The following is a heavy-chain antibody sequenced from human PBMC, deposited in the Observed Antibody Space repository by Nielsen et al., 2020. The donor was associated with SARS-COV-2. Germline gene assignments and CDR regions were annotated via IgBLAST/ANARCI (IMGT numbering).Heavy chain of an antibody. D-gene: IGHD4-17*01. CDR1: GFTFDDYA. CDR3: ARDLYSDPPSDY. CDR2: ISWNSGSI. J-gene: IGHJ4*02. Sequence: SLKISCAASGFTFDDYAMHWVRQAPGKGLEWVSGISWNSGSIGYADSVKGRFTISRDNAKNSLYLQMNSLRAEDTAVYYCARDLYSDPPSDYWGQGTLVTVSS. V-gene: IGHV3-9*01.